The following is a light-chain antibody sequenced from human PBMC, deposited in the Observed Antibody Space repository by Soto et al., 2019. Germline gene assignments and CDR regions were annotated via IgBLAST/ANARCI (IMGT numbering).Light chain of an antibody. J-gene: IGKJ4*02. Sequence: QLTQSASSLSASVGDSVTITCRASQGISRYLSWYQQKPWRAPKPLISCAPSLQSGVTARFSGSGSGTDFTLSITSLQLEDFATCYRHPLNTYPVMFDGGTEV. CDR2: CAP. V-gene: IGKV1-9*01. CDR3: HPLNTYPVM. CDR1: QGISRY.